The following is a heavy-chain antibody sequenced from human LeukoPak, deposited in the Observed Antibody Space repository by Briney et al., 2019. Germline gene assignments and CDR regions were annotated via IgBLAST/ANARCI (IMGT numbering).Heavy chain of an antibody. CDR2: INPNSGGT. V-gene: IGHV1-2*02. D-gene: IGHD3-22*01. J-gene: IGHJ4*02. Sequence: GASVKVSCKASGYTFTGYYMHWVRQAPGQGLEWMGWINPNSGGTNYAQKFQGRVTMTEDTSTDTAYMELSSLRSEDTAVYYCATEGAYYDSSGYSDYWGREPWSPSPQ. CDR1: GYTFTGYY. CDR3: ATEGAYYDSSGYSDY.